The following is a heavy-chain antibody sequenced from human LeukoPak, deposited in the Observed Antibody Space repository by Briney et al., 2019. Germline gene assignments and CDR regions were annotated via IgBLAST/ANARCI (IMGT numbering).Heavy chain of an antibody. Sequence: PSETLSLTCTVSGGSISSSSYYWGWIRQPPGKGLEWIGEINHSGSTNYNPSLKSRVTISVDTSKNQFSLKLSSVTAADTAVYYCARELICSGGSCSPLNAFDIWGQGTMVTVSS. CDR2: INHSGST. D-gene: IGHD2-15*01. J-gene: IGHJ3*02. CDR3: ARELICSGGSCSPLNAFDI. V-gene: IGHV4-39*07. CDR1: GGSISSSSYY.